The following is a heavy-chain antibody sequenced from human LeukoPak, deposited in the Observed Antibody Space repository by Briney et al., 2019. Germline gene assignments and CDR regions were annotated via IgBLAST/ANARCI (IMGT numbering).Heavy chain of an antibody. J-gene: IGHJ6*02. V-gene: IGHV3-23*01. Sequence: PGGSLRLSCAASGSTFSSYAMSWVRQAPGKGLEWVSAISGSGGSTYYADSVKGRFTISRDNSKNTLYLQMNSLRAEDTAVYYCASEYYYGSGSPGLYYYGMDVWGQGTTVTVSS. CDR3: ASEYYYGSGSPGLYYYGMDV. D-gene: IGHD3-10*01. CDR1: GSTFSSYA. CDR2: ISGSGGST.